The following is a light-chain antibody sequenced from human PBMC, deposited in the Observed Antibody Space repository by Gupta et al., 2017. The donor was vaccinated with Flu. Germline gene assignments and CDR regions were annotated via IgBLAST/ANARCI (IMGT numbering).Light chain of an antibody. CDR2: AAS. CDR3: QQSYTSPWT. Sequence: DLQMTQSPSSLSASLGDRVTITCRASETISTYLNWYQKKPGKAPNLLIFAASTLQTGIPSRFTGSGSGTEFTLTFSSLQPEDFATYYCQQSYTSPWTFGQGTKVEIK. CDR1: ETISTY. V-gene: IGKV1-39*01. J-gene: IGKJ1*01.